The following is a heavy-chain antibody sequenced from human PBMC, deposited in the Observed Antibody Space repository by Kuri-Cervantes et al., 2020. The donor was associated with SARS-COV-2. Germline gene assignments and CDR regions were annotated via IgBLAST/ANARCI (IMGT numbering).Heavy chain of an antibody. CDR2: ISAFNGNT. D-gene: IGHD2-15*01. CDR3: ARLDAVVYFGMDV. J-gene: IGHJ6*02. CDR1: GGTFSSYA. Sequence: ASVKVSCKASGGTFSSYAISWVRQAPGQGLEWMGWISAFNGNTNYAQKFRDRVALTTDTSTSIACMELRTLRSDDTAVYYCARLDAVVYFGMDVWGQGTTVTVSS. V-gene: IGHV1-18*01.